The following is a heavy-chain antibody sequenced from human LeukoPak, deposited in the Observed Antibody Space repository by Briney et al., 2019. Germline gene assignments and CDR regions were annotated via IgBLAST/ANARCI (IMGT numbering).Heavy chain of an antibody. CDR2: INPHTGAA. Sequence: ASVKVSCKVSGYTFIENYIHWVRQAPGQGLEWMGLINPHTGAANYSQKFQGRVTMTRDTSISTAYMYLTRLRFDDTAVYYCARGKSGYSPWGQGTPVTVSP. D-gene: IGHD3-3*01. CDR1: GYTFIENY. CDR3: ARGKSGYSP. J-gene: IGHJ4*02. V-gene: IGHV1-2*02.